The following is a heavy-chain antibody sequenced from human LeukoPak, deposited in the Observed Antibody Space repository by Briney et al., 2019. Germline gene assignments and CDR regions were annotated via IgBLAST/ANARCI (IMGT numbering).Heavy chain of an antibody. CDR2: VSSSSTI. CDR1: GFTFSSYS. Sequence: PGGSLRLSCAASGFTFSSYSMNWVRQAPGKGLEWVSYVSSSSTIYYADSVKGRFTISRDNAKNSLYLQMNSLRDEDTAVYYCARRNAMDVWGQGTTVIVFS. CDR3: ARRNAMDV. J-gene: IGHJ6*02. V-gene: IGHV3-48*02.